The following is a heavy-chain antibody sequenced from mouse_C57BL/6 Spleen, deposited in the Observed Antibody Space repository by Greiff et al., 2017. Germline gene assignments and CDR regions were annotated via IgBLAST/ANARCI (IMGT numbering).Heavy chain of an antibody. CDR3: ARRTGLDY. D-gene: IGHD4-1*01. J-gene: IGHJ2*01. CDR1: GYTFTSYW. V-gene: IGHV1-61*01. Sequence: QVQLQQPGAELVRPGSSVKLSCKASGYTFTSYWMDWVKQRPGQGLEWIGNIYPSDSETHYNQKFKDKATMTVDKSSSTAYMQLSSLTSEDSAVYYCARRTGLDYWGQGTTLTVSS. CDR2: IYPSDSET.